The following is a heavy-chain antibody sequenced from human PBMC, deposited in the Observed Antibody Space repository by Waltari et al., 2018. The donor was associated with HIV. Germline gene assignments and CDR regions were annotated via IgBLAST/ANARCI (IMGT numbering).Heavy chain of an antibody. CDR3: ARGDSGTYYGSWSLNWFDP. CDR1: GGSFSGYY. J-gene: IGHJ5*02. V-gene: IGHV4-34*01. D-gene: IGHD3-10*01. Sequence: QVQLQQSRSRLSRPPETLSRPSAIAGGSFSGYYWCWIRQPPEQGLEWIGEINHSGRTNYNPSLRSRVTISLETSKNQFPLRLSSVTAADTAVYYCARGDSGTYYGSWSLNWFDPWGQGTLVTVSS. CDR2: INHSGRT.